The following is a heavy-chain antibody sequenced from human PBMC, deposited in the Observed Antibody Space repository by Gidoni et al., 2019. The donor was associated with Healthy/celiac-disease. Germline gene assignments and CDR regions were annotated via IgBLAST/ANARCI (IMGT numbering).Heavy chain of an antibody. D-gene: IGHD1-26*01. V-gene: IGHV3-30*03. Sequence: QVQLVESGGGVVQPGRSLRLSCAASGFTFSSYDMPWVRQAPGKGLEWVAVISYDGSNKYYADSVKGRFTISRDNSKNTLYLQMNSLRAEYTAVYYCARGGSLGKAFDIWGQGTMVTVSS. CDR3: ARGGSLGKAFDI. CDR2: ISYDGSNK. J-gene: IGHJ3*02. CDR1: GFTFSSYD.